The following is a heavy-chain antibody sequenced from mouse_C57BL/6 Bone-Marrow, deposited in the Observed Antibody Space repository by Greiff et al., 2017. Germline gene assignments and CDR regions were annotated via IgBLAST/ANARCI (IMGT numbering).Heavy chain of an antibody. CDR1: GYTFTSYG. CDR2: IYIGNGYT. J-gene: IGHJ2*01. CDR3: ARRVSPTLGYFDY. Sequence: EVKLMESGAELVRPGSSVKMSCKTSGYTFTSYGINWVKQRPGQGLEWIGYIYIGNGYTEYNEKFKGKATLTSDTSSSTAYMQLSSLTSEDSAIYVCARRVSPTLGYFDYWGQGTTLTVSS. V-gene: IGHV1-58*01. D-gene: IGHD4-1*01.